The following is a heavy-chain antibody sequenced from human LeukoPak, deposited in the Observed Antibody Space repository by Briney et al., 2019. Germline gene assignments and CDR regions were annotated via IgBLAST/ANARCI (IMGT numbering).Heavy chain of an antibody. CDR1: GFTFSSYG. Sequence: PGGSLRLSCGASGFTFSSYGMSWVRQAPGKGLEWVSDISGSGGSTYYADSVKGRFTISRDNAKNSLFLQLNSLRAEDTAVYYCARDLGEYSGYPAWFDPWGQGTLVTVSS. J-gene: IGHJ5*02. CDR2: ISGSGGST. CDR3: ARDLGEYSGYPAWFDP. V-gene: IGHV3-23*01. D-gene: IGHD5-12*01.